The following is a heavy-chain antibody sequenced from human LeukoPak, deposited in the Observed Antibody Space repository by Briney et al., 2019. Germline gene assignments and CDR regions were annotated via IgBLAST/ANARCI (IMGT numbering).Heavy chain of an antibody. Sequence: GGSLRLSCAASGFTFSTYAMSWVRQAPGKGLEWVSGVIGSAGSTYYADSVKGRFTISRDNSKNTLYLQMNSLRAEDTAVYYCAKDRGPDGAWEIDYWGQGTLVTVSS. CDR3: AKDRGPDGAWEIDY. V-gene: IGHV3-23*01. J-gene: IGHJ4*01. CDR1: GFTFSTYA. D-gene: IGHD4-17*01. CDR2: VIGSAGST.